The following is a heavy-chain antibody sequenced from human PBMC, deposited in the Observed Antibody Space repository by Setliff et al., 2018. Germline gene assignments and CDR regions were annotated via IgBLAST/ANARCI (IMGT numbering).Heavy chain of an antibody. Sequence: ASVKVSCKASGYTLTTYLMNWVRQAPGQGLEWMGYINTRTGGPMYAQGFTGRFVFSLDTSVSTAYLQISSLKADDTAVYYCARASRYGTIRYRGDYYMDVWGKGTTVTVSS. CDR3: ARASRYGTIRYRGDYYMDV. J-gene: IGHJ6*03. D-gene: IGHD5-12*01. CDR1: GYTLTTYL. CDR2: INTRTGGP. V-gene: IGHV7-4-1*02.